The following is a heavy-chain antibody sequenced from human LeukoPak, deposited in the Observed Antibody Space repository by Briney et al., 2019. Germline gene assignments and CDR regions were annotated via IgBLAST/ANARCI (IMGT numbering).Heavy chain of an antibody. CDR1: GFTFNTFW. CDR3: MPGSGF. D-gene: IGHD6-25*01. CDR2: INPDGSEK. V-gene: IGHV3-7*01. Sequence: GGSLRLSCAGSGFTFNTFWMNWVRQAPGKGLEWVSNINPDGSEKYLVDSVKGRFSISRDNAKNLLYLQMSGLRAEDTAVYYCMPGSGFWGQGTLVTVSS. J-gene: IGHJ4*02.